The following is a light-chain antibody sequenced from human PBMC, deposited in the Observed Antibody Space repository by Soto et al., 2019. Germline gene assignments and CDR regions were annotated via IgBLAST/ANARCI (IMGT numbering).Light chain of an antibody. CDR1: NIGSKS. J-gene: IGLJ3*02. CDR2: DDS. Sequence: SYELTQPPSVSVAPGQTATITCGGNNIGSKSVHWYQQRPGQAPVLVVYDDSDRPSGIPERFSGSNSGNTATLTISRVEDGDEADYYCQVWDSSSDHRVFGGGTKVTVL. V-gene: IGLV3-21*02. CDR3: QVWDSSSDHRV.